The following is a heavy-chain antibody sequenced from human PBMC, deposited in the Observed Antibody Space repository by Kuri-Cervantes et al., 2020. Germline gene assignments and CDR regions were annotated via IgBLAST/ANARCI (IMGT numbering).Heavy chain of an antibody. D-gene: IGHD3-10*01. V-gene: IGHV4-34*01. CDR2: IYYSGST. J-gene: IGHJ5*02. CDR1: GGSFSGYY. Sequence: SETLSLTCAVYGGSFSGYYWSWVRQPPGKGLEWIGSIYYSGSTYYNPSLKSRVAMSADTSKKQFSLKLSSVTAADTAVYYCARARVSHLGLDPWGQGTPVTVSS. CDR3: ARARVSHLGLDP.